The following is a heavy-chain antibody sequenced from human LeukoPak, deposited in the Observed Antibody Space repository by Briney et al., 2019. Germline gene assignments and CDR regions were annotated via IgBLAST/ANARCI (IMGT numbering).Heavy chain of an antibody. D-gene: IGHD3-22*01. Sequence: GRPLRLSCAASGFTFSSYWMHWVRQAPGKGLVWVSRINSDGSSTSYADSVKGRFTISRDNAKNTLYLQMNSLRAEDTAVYYCAKGYYYDSSGPPPAFGYWGQGTLVTVSS. CDR1: GFTFSSYW. V-gene: IGHV3-74*01. CDR2: INSDGSST. CDR3: AKGYYYDSSGPPPAFGY. J-gene: IGHJ4*02.